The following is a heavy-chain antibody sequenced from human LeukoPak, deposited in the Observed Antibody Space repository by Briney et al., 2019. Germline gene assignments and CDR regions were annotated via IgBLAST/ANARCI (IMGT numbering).Heavy chain of an antibody. CDR1: GGSISSYY. Sequence: SETLSLTCTVSGGSISSYYWSWIRQPPGKGLEWIGYIYYSGSTNYNPSLKSRVTISVDTSKNQFSLKLSSVTAADTAVYYCARDRGSSWYRKDAFDIWGQGTMVTVSS. CDR3: ARDRGSSWYRKDAFDI. V-gene: IGHV4-59*01. J-gene: IGHJ3*02. D-gene: IGHD6-13*01. CDR2: IYYSGST.